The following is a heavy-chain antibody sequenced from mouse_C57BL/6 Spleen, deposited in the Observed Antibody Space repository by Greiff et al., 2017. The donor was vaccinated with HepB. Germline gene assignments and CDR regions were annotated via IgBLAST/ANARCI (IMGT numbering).Heavy chain of an antibody. CDR2: INYDGSST. V-gene: IGHV5-16*01. J-gene: IGHJ3*01. D-gene: IGHD1-1*01. CDR1: GFTFSDYY. CDR3: ARDDYYGSSPFAY. Sequence: DVHLVESEGGLVQPGSSMKLSCTASGFTFSDYYMAWVRQVPEKGLEWVANINYDGSSTYYLDSLKSRFIISRDNAKNILYLQMSSLKSEDTATYYCARDDYYGSSPFAYWGQGTLVTVSA.